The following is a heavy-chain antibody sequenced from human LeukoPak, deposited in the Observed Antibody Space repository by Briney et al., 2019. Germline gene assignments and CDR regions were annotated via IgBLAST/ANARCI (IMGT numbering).Heavy chain of an antibody. CDR3: AKEPPGATGPFDY. D-gene: IGHD2-2*01. J-gene: IGHJ4*02. CDR2: INDGGGST. V-gene: IGHV3-23*01. CDR1: GFSFRTLA. Sequence: GGSLRLSCAVSGFSFRTLAMTWGRQAPGKGLEWVTAINDGGGSTYYADSVKGRFTISRDNSKDTLYLQMNSLRVDDTAVYHCAKEPPGATGPFDYWGLGTLVTVSS.